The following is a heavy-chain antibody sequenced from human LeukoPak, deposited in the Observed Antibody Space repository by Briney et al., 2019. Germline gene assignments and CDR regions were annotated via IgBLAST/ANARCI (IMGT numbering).Heavy chain of an antibody. V-gene: IGHV3-23*01. J-gene: IGHJ6*02. CDR2: ISGSGGST. CDR3: ARADFWSNYYYYYGMDV. Sequence: GGSLRLSCAASGFTFSSYAMSWVRQAPGKGLEWVSAISGSGGSTYYADSVKGRFTISRDNAKNSLYLQMNSLRAEDTAVYYCARADFWSNYYYYYGMDVWGQGTTVTVSS. D-gene: IGHD3-3*01. CDR1: GFTFSSYA.